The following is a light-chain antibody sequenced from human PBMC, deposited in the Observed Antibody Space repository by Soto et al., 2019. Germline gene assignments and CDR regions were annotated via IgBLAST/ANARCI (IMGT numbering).Light chain of an antibody. CDR3: AAWDDSLNGPV. V-gene: IGLV1-44*01. Sequence: QSVLTQPPSASGTPGQRVTISWSGSRSNIGSNIVNWYQQLPGTAPKLLIFSTNQRPSGIPDRFSGSKSATSAPLAISGLQSEDEADYYCAAWDDSLNGPVFGGGTKLTVL. CDR2: STN. J-gene: IGLJ3*02. CDR1: RSNIGSNI.